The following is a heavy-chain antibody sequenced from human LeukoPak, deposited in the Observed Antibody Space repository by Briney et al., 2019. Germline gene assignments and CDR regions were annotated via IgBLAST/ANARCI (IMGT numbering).Heavy chain of an antibody. CDR3: ARDSDHDSSGYYYDY. V-gene: IGHV3-21*01. J-gene: IGHJ4*02. Sequence: GGSLRLSCAASGFTFSSYSMNWVRQAPGKGLEWVSSISSSSSYIYYADSVKGRFTISRDNAKNSLYLQMNSLRAEDTAVYYCARDSDHDSSGYYYDYWGQGTLVTVSS. CDR1: GFTFSSYS. CDR2: ISSSSSYI. D-gene: IGHD3-22*01.